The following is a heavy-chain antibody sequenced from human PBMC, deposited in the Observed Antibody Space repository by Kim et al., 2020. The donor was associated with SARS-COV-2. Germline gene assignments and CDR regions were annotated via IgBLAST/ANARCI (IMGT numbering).Heavy chain of an antibody. D-gene: IGHD6-13*01. V-gene: IGHV6-1*01. CDR1: GDSVSSYSAA. CDR3: ARDPRLAAAGTLYYFDY. CDR2: TYYRSKWFN. Sequence: QTLSLTCAISGDSVSSYSAAWNWLRQSPSRGLEWLGRTYYRSKWFNDYALSVKSRITINPDTSKNQFSLQLSSLSPEDTAVYYCARDPRLAAAGTLYYFDYWGQGTLVTVSS. J-gene: IGHJ4*02.